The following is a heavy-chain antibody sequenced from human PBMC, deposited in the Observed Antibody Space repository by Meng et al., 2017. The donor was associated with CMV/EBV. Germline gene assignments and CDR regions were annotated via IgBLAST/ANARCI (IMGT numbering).Heavy chain of an antibody. CDR2: IYYSGST. CDR3: ARAAPDYYDSSGPPDY. V-gene: IGHV4-30-4*08. D-gene: IGHD3-22*01. CDR1: GRSISSGDYY. J-gene: IGHJ4*02. Sequence: VPVLVKPSHTLSLACTVPGRSISSGDYYWSLIRQPPGKGLEWIGYIYYSGSTYYNPSLKSRVTISVDTSKNQFSLKLSSVTAADTAVYYCARAAPDYYDSSGPPDYWGQGTLVTVSS.